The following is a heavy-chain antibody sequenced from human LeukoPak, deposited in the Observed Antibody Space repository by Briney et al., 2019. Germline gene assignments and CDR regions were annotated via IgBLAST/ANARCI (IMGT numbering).Heavy chain of an antibody. J-gene: IGHJ5*02. CDR1: GFTFSSYA. Sequence: GGSLRLSCAASGFTFSSYAMTWVRQAPGKAPEWVSVVYRDGDTHYADYARGRFIFSRDNSKNTLYLQITNLRVEDTAVYHCVRDRAEGRAWVEFDPWGQGTVVTVSS. CDR2: VYRDGDT. V-gene: IGHV3-66*02. CDR3: VRDRAEGRAWVEFDP.